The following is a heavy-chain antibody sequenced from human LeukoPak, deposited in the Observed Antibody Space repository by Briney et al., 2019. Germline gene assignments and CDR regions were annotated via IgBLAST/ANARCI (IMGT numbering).Heavy chain of an antibody. CDR2: ISRSSTYI. CDR3: ARDWAKLTYCSSSYCPDAFDV. Sequence: PGGSLRLSCAVSGFTFSDYYMSWVRQAPGKGLEWVSSISRSSTYIYYPDSVKGRFTISRDNAKTSVYLQMDSLIAEDTAMYYCARDWAKLTYCSSSYCPDAFDVWGQGTMVTVSS. CDR1: GFTFSDYY. J-gene: IGHJ3*01. V-gene: IGHV3-21*06. D-gene: IGHD2-2*01.